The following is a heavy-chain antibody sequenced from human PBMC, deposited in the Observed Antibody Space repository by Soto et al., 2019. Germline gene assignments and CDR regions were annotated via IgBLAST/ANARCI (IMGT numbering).Heavy chain of an antibody. CDR3: ARDYAPPIPYGYYYGMDV. D-gene: IGHD2-21*01. Sequence: QVQLVQSGAEVKKPGASVKVSCKASGYTFTGFYMHWVRQAPGQGLEWMGWINPNSGGTNYAQKFQVWVTMTRDTSISTAYMELSRLRSDDTAVYYCARDYAPPIPYGYYYGMDVWGQGTTVTVSS. J-gene: IGHJ6*02. CDR1: GYTFTGFY. CDR2: INPNSGGT. V-gene: IGHV1-2*04.